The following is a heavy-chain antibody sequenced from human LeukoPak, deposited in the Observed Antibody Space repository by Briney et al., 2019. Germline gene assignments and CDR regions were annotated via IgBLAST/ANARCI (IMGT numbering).Heavy chain of an antibody. J-gene: IGHJ4*02. D-gene: IGHD1-14*01. Sequence: GGSLRLSCAASGFTFSDFAMHWVRQAPGKGLEWLAGTSDDGTETYYTQSVEGRFTISRDNSKNMLFLQMNSLRSEDTAIYYCARRNNFDYWGQGTLVTVSS. CDR2: TSDDGTET. CDR3: ARRNNFDY. CDR1: GFTFSDFA. V-gene: IGHV3-30*04.